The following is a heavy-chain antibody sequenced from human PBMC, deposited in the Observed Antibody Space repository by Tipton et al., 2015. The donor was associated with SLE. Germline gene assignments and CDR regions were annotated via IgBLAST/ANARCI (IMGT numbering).Heavy chain of an antibody. D-gene: IGHD3-16*01. CDR2: IYYSGST. J-gene: IGHJ2*01. V-gene: IGHV4-30-4*01. Sequence: RWIRQPPGKGLEWIGYIYYSGSTYYNPSLKSRVTISVDTSKNQFSLKLSSVTAADTAVYYCAREVMDWYFDLWGRGTLVTVSS. CDR3: AREVMDWYFDL.